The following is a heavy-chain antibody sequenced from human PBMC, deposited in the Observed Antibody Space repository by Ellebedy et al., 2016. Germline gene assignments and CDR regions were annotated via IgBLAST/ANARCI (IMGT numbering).Heavy chain of an antibody. V-gene: IGHV4-4*02. CDR1: GGSISSSNW. CDR3: AKLGTTPTTSLGWFDP. Sequence: GSLRLSCAVSGGSISSSNWWSWVRQPPGKGLEWIGEIYHSGSTNYNPSLKSRVTISVDKSKNQFSLNLSSVTAADTAVYYCAKLGTTPTTSLGWFDPWGQGTLVTVSS. J-gene: IGHJ5*02. D-gene: IGHD1-14*01. CDR2: IYHSGST.